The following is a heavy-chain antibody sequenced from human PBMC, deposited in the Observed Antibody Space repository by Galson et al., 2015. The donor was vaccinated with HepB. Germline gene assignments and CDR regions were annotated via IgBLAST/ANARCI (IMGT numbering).Heavy chain of an antibody. J-gene: IGHJ1*01. D-gene: IGHD6-13*01. CDR2: IRYDGSNK. V-gene: IGHV3-30*02. Sequence: SLRLSCAASGFTFSSYGMHWVRQAPGKGLEWVAFIRYDGSNKYYADSVKGRFTISRDNSKNTLYLQMNSLRAEDTAVYYCAKDSIAAAGTAEYFQHWGQGTLVTVSS. CDR3: AKDSIAAAGTAEYFQH. CDR1: GFTFSSYG.